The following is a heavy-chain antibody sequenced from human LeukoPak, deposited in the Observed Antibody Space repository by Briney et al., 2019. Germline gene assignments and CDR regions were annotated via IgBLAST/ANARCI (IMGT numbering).Heavy chain of an antibody. J-gene: IGHJ4*02. Sequence: SETLSLTCSVSSGSVSGYFWTWIRQPPGKRLEWIGYIYYSGSPNYNPSLKSRVTISVDTSKNQFSLKLSSVTAADTAVYYCARLGSYLADYWGQGTLVTVSS. V-gene: IGHV4-59*02. D-gene: IGHD1-26*01. CDR3: ARLGSYLADY. CDR1: SGSVSGYF. CDR2: IYYSGSP.